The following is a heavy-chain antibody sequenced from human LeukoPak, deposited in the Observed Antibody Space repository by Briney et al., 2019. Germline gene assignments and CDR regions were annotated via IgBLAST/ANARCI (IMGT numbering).Heavy chain of an antibody. J-gene: IGHJ6*03. CDR3: ARSGECSSTSCYTGYYYNYYMDV. Sequence: SETLSLTCTVSGGSISSYYWSWIRQPPGKGLEWIGYIYYSESTNYNPSLKSRVTISVDTSKNQFSLKLSSVTAADTAVYYCARSGECSSTSCYTGYYYNYYMDVWGKGTTVTVSS. V-gene: IGHV4-59*01. CDR1: GGSISSYY. CDR2: IYYSEST. D-gene: IGHD2-2*02.